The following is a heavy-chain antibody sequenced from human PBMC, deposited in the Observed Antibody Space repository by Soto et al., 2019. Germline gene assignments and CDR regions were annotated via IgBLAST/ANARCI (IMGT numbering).Heavy chain of an antibody. CDR3: ARDLSWAFDH. J-gene: IGHJ4*02. CDR2: IRGTTTI. D-gene: IGHD6-13*01. CDR1: GFSFREQS. Sequence: GGSLRLSCAASGFSFREQSMNWVRQAPGKGLEWISYIRGTTTISYADSVKGRFTISRDNAENSLYLQMNSLRDEDTAVYYCARDLSWAFDHWGQGALVTVSS. V-gene: IGHV3-48*02.